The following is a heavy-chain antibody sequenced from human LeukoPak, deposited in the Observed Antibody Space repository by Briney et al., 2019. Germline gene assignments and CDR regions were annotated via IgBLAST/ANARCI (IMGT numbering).Heavy chain of an antibody. D-gene: IGHD2-2*01. CDR3: ARETRGALVVPAATPINWFDP. Sequence: SETLSLTCTVSGGSISSGGYYWSWIRQHPGKDLEWIGYIYYSGSTYYNPSLKSRVTISVDTSKNQFSLKLSSVTAADTAVYYCARETRGALVVPAATPINWFDPWGQGTLVTVSS. CDR1: GGSISSGGYY. V-gene: IGHV4-31*03. CDR2: IYYSGST. J-gene: IGHJ5*02.